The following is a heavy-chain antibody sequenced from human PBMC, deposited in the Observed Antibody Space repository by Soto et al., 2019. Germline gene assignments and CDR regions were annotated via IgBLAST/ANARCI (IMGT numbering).Heavy chain of an antibody. D-gene: IGHD2-2*01. CDR3: ARTQGAEFQLLYAFDI. V-gene: IGHV1-69*01. J-gene: IGHJ3*02. CDR2: IIPMFGTA. Sequence: QVQLVQSGAEVRKPGSSVKVSCKASGGTLSTYAISWVRQAPGQGLEWMGGIIPMFGTAKYAQRFQGRFTITADGSTSTASMELTSLRSEDTALYFCARTQGAEFQLLYAFDIWGQGTMVTVSS. CDR1: GGTLSTYA.